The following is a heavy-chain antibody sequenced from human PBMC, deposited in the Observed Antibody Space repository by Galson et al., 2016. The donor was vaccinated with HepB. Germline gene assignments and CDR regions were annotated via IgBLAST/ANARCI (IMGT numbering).Heavy chain of an antibody. J-gene: IGHJ2*01. D-gene: IGHD3-16*01. CDR3: ARDGARGPGERYLDL. Sequence: SETLSLTCTVSGASISIYYWNWVRQSPGGRLEWIGYISYGGSPDYNPSVTSRVTISQDTSKNQFSLKLTSVTAADTAIYYCARDGARGPGERYLDLWGRGTLVTVSS. V-gene: IGHV4-59*01. CDR1: GASISIYY. CDR2: ISYGGSP.